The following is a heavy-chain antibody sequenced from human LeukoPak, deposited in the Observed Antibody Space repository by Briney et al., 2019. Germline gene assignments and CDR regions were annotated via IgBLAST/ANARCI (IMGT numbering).Heavy chain of an antibody. CDR1: GFTFSTYG. CDR2: ISGSSSAI. J-gene: IGHJ4*02. Sequence: GGSLRLSCAASGFTFSTYGMSWVRQAPGKGLEWLSYISGSSSAINYADSVKGRFTISRDNARNSLFLQMNSLRAEDTAVYYCATYSGYDRIFDYWGQGTLVTVSS. V-gene: IGHV3-48*01. CDR3: ATYSGYDRIFDY. D-gene: IGHD5-12*01.